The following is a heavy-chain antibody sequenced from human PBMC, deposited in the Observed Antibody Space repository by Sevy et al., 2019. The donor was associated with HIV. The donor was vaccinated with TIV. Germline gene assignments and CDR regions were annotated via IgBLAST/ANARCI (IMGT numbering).Heavy chain of an antibody. D-gene: IGHD3-10*01. J-gene: IGHJ6*03. Sequence: ASVKVSCKASGGTFSSYAISWVRQAPGQGLEWMGGIIPIFGTANYAQKFQGRVTITADKSTSTAYMELSSLRSEDTAVYYCARCYGSGSLCYYMDFWGKGTTVTVSS. CDR3: ARCYGSGSLCYYMDF. CDR2: IIPIFGTA. CDR1: GGTFSSYA. V-gene: IGHV1-69*06.